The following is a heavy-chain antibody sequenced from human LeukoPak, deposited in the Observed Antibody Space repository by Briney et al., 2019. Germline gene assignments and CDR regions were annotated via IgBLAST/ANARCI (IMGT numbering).Heavy chain of an antibody. CDR2: ISRNSGSI. D-gene: IGHD3-22*01. J-gene: IGHJ4*02. CDR1: GFTFDDYA. V-gene: IGHV3-9*01. Sequence: PGGSLRLSCAASGFTFDDYAMHWVRQAPGKGLEWVSGISRNSGSIGYADSVKGRFTISRDNAKNSLYLQMNSLRAEDTALYYCAKDKLGSSGPFDYWGQGTLVTVSS. CDR3: AKDKLGSSGPFDY.